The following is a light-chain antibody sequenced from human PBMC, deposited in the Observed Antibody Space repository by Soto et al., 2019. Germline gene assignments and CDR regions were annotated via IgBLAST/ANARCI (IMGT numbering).Light chain of an antibody. CDR2: DAS. V-gene: IGKV3-11*01. CDR1: QSVSSY. J-gene: IGKJ4*01. CDR3: HQRSDWPST. Sequence: EIVLTQSPATLSLSPGERATLSCRASQSVSSYLAWYQQKPGQAPRLLIYDASNRATGIPARFSGSGSGTDFTLTISSREPDDFALYYCHQRSDWPSTFGGGTKVQIK.